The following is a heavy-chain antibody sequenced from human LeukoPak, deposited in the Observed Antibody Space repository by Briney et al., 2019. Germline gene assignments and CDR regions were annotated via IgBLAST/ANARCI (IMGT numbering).Heavy chain of an antibody. D-gene: IGHD3-22*01. V-gene: IGHV3-30*03. J-gene: IGHJ5*02. CDR2: ISYDGSNK. CDR3: ARAYYYDSSGYYST. CDR1: GFTFSSYG. Sequence: GGSLRLSCAASGFTFSSYGMHWVRQAPGKGLEWVAVISYDGSNKYYADSVKGRFTISRDNSKNTLYLQMNSLRAEDTAVYYCARAYYYDSSGYYSTWGQGTLVTVSS.